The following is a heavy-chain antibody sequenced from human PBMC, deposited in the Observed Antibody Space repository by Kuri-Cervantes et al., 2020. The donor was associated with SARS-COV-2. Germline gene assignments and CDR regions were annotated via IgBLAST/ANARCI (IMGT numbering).Heavy chain of an antibody. CDR3: ARERDILTGYYSH. V-gene: IGHV1-46*01. CDR2: INPSGGST. J-gene: IGHJ4*02. Sequence: ASVKVSCKASGGTFSSYAISWVRQAPGQGLEWMGIINPSGGSTSYAQKLQGRVTMTTDTSTSTAYMELRSLRSDDTAVYYCARERDILTGYYSHWGQGTLVTVSS. CDR1: GGTFSSYA. D-gene: IGHD3-9*01.